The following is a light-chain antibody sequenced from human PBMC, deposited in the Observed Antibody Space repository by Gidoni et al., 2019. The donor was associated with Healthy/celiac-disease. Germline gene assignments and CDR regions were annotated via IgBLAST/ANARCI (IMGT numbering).Light chain of an antibody. CDR3: QQRSNWPPLYS. CDR1: QSVSSY. CDR2: DAS. J-gene: IGKJ2*03. V-gene: IGKV3-11*01. Sequence: EIVLTQSPATLSLSPGERATLSCRASQSVSSYLAWSQQKTGQAPRLLIHDASNRATGIPPRFSGSGSGTDFTLTISSLEPEDFAVYYCQQRSNWPPLYSFGQGTKLEIK.